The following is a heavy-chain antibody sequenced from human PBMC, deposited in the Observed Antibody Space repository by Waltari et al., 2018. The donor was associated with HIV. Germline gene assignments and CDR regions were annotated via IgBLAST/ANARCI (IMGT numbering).Heavy chain of an antibody. Sequence: QVQLQETGPGLVKPSQTLSLTCTVSGGSITSGGYYWSWIRQHPGKGLEWIGYIYYSRSTYYNPSLKSRVTISVDTSNNQFSLKLSSVTAADTAVYYCAGRYCSGGSCYSSDYYGMDVWGQGTTVTVSS. J-gene: IGHJ6*02. CDR3: AGRYCSGGSCYSSDYYGMDV. V-gene: IGHV4-31*03. CDR2: IYYSRST. D-gene: IGHD2-15*01. CDR1: GGSITSGGYY.